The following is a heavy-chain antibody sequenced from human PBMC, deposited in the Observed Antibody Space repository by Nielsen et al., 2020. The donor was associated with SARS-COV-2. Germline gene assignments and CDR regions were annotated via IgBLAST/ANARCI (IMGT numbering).Heavy chain of an antibody. Sequence: GESLKISCAASGFTFSSYGMHWVRQAPGKGLEWVAVIWYDGSNKYYADSVKGRFTISRDNSKNTLYLQMNSLRAEDTAVYYCAKDLDADYLSNWFDSWGQGTLVIVSS. CDR3: AKDLDADYLSNWFDS. V-gene: IGHV3-30*02. D-gene: IGHD4-17*01. CDR2: IWYDGSNK. J-gene: IGHJ5*01. CDR1: GFTFSSYG.